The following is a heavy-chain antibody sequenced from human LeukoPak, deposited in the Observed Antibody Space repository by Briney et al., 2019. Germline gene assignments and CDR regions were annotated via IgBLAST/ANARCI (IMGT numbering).Heavy chain of an antibody. J-gene: IGHJ4*02. D-gene: IGHD3-10*01. CDR3: ARDRFYSSGTYQDS. V-gene: IGHV3-64*01. CDR1: GFIFSNYA. CDR2: ISKNGDST. Sequence: PGGSLRLSCAASGFIFSNYAMHWVRRAPGKGLEYVSVISKNGDSTYYANSVKGRFTISRDNSKNTLYLQMGSLRAEDMAVYYCARDRFYSSGTYQDSWGQGTLVTVSS.